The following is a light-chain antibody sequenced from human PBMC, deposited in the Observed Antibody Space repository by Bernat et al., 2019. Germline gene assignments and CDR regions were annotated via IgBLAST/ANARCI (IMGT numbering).Light chain of an antibody. V-gene: IGLV1-40*01. CDR1: SSNIGAGYP. Sequence: QSVLTQPPSLSGAPGQRVTVPCTGSSSNIGAGYPEHWYQKLPGTAPKRLMYDNTNRPSGVPDRFSASKSGTSASLAITGLQADDEGDYYCQSFDNSLNAWVFGGGTKLTVL. CDR3: QSFDNSLNAWV. J-gene: IGLJ3*02. CDR2: DNT.